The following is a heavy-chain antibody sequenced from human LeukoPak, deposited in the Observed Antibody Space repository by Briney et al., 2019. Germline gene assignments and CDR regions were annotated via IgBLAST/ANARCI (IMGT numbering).Heavy chain of an antibody. CDR1: GGTFSSYA. V-gene: IGHV1-69*05. CDR3: ARGATPDYSNYLNWFDP. CDR2: IIPIFGTA. Sequence: SVKVSCKASGGTFSSYAISWVRQAPGQGLEWMGGIIPIFGTANYAQKFQGRVTITTDESTSTAYMELSSLRSEDTAVYYCARGATPDYSNYLNWFDPWGQGTLVTVSS. D-gene: IGHD4-11*01. J-gene: IGHJ5*02.